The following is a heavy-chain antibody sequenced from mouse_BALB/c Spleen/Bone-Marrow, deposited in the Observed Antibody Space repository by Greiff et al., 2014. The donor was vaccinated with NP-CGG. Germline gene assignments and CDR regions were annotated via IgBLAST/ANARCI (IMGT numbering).Heavy chain of an antibody. D-gene: IGHD1-2*01. J-gene: IGHJ4*01. V-gene: IGHV2-9*02. Sequence: VQVVESGPGLVAPSQSLSITCTVSGFSLTSYGVHWVRQPLGKGLEWLGVIWADGSTNYNSALMSRLSIRKDNSKSQVFLKMNSLQTDDTAMYYCARITTATGAMDYWGQGTSVTVSS. CDR1: GFSLTSYG. CDR3: ARITTATGAMDY. CDR2: IWADGST.